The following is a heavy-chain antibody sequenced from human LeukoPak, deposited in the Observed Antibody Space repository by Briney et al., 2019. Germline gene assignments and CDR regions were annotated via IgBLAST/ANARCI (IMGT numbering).Heavy chain of an antibody. J-gene: IGHJ4*02. CDR1: GGSFSGYY. D-gene: IGHD3-22*01. CDR3: ARSSSDNYYDSSGYSN. Sequence: SETLSLTCAVYGGSFSGYYWSWIRQPPGKGLEWIGYIYYSGSTNYNPSLKSRVTISVDTSKNQFSLKLSSVTAADTAVYYCARSSSDNYYDSSGYSNWGQGTLVTVSS. V-gene: IGHV4-59*01. CDR2: IYYSGST.